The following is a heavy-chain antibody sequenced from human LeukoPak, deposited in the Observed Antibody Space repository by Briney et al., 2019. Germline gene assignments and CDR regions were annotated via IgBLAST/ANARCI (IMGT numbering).Heavy chain of an antibody. V-gene: IGHV3-30-3*01. J-gene: IGHJ4*02. CDR3: ASPASSSWSSYYFDY. CDR1: GFTFSSYA. D-gene: IGHD6-13*01. CDR2: ISYDGSNK. Sequence: GGSLRLSRAASGFTFSSYAMHWVRQAPGKGLEWVAVISYDGSNKYYADSVKGRFTISRDNSKNTLYLQMNSLRAEDTAVYYCASPASSSWSSYYFDYWGQGTLVTVSS.